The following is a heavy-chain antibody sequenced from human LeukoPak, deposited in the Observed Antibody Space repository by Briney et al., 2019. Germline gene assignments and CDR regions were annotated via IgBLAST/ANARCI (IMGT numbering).Heavy chain of an antibody. CDR3: AGLYDGSAYHADHFDY. CDR2: IYSGGDT. D-gene: IGHD3-22*01. Sequence: GGSLRLSCAASGFIVSNNYMSWVRQAPGKGLEWVSVIYSGGDTHYADSVKGRFTISRDNAKNSLYLQMNSLRAEDTAVYYCAGLYDGSAYHADHFDYWGQGTLVIVSS. CDR1: GFIVSNNY. J-gene: IGHJ4*02. V-gene: IGHV3-66*01.